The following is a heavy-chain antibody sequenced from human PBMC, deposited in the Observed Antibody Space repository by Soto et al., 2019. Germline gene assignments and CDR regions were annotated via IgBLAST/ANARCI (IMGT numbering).Heavy chain of an antibody. CDR1: GGSFSDFY. CDR2: INHSGST. D-gene: IGHD4-17*01. Sequence: SETLSLTCVVYGGSFSDFYWSWIRQPPGKGLEWIGEINHSGSTNYNPSLKSRLTISVDTSNNHFSLELSSVTAADTAVYYCARGLTTATTVRYFDHWGQGALVTVSS. V-gene: IGHV4-34*01. CDR3: ARGLTTATTVRYFDH. J-gene: IGHJ4*02.